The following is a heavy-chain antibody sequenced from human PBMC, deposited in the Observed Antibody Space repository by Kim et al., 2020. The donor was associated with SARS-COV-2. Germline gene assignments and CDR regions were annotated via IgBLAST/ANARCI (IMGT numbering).Heavy chain of an antibody. Sequence: SETLSLTCAVYGGSFSGYYWSWIRQPPGKGLEWIGEINHSGSTNYNPSLKSRVTISVDTSKNQFSLKLSSVTAADTAVYYCARGHYDFWSGYLGAFDYWGQGTLVTVSS. J-gene: IGHJ4*02. V-gene: IGHV4-34*01. CDR2: INHSGST. CDR3: ARGHYDFWSGYLGAFDY. CDR1: GGSFSGYY. D-gene: IGHD3-3*01.